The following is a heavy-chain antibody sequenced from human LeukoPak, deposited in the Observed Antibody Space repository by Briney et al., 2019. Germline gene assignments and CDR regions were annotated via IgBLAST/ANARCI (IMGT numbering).Heavy chain of an antibody. CDR3: ARPNYGGNPRVSYYYFDY. CDR1: GFNFSSYG. V-gene: IGHV3-30*03. D-gene: IGHD4-23*01. CDR2: ISYDGSNK. J-gene: IGHJ4*02. Sequence: GGSLRLSCAASGFNFSSYGMHWVRQAPGKGLEWVAVISYDGSNKYYADSVKGRFTISRDNSKNTLYLQMNSLRAEDTAVYYCARPNYGGNPRVSYYYFDYWGQGTLVTVSS.